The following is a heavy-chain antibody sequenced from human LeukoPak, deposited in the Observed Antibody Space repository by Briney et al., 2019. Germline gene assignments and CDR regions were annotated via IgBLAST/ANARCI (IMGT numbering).Heavy chain of an antibody. V-gene: IGHV1-2*02. CDR3: ARIAVAGTAH. CDR2: INPNSGGT. CDR1: GYTFTGYY. J-gene: IGHJ4*02. D-gene: IGHD6-19*01. Sequence: ASVKVSCKASGYTFTGYYMHWVRQAPGQGLEWMGWINPNSGGTNYAQKFQGRVTTTRDTSISTAYMELSRLRSDDTAVYYCARIAVAGTAHWGQGTLVTVSS.